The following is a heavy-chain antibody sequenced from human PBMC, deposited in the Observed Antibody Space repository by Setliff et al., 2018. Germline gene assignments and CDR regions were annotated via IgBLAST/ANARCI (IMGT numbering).Heavy chain of an antibody. D-gene: IGHD3-10*01. J-gene: IGHJ4*02. V-gene: IGHV3-7*01. CDR1: GFTFDDYA. Sequence: GGSLRLSCAASGFTFDDYAMHWVRQAPEKGLEWVANIHQDGSERHYVDSVKGRFTISRDNAKNSLFLQMNILEVEDTAVYYCVRDWASGDDHWGRGTLVTVS. CDR3: VRDWASGDDH. CDR2: IHQDGSER.